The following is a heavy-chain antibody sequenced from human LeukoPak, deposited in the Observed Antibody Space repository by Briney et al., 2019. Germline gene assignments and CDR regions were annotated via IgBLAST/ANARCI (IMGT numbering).Heavy chain of an antibody. Sequence: ASVKVSCKASGYTFTSYGISWVRQAPGQGLEWMGWISAYNGNTNYAQKLQGRVTMTTDTSTSTAYMELGSLRSDDTAVYYCARDPKHSSSWEYYYYYYGMDVWGQGTTVTVSS. CDR1: GYTFTSYG. CDR2: ISAYNGNT. V-gene: IGHV1-18*01. D-gene: IGHD6-13*01. J-gene: IGHJ6*02. CDR3: ARDPKHSSSWEYYYYYYGMDV.